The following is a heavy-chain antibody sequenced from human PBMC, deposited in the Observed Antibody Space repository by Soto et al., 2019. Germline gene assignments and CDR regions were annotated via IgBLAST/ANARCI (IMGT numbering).Heavy chain of an antibody. V-gene: IGHV3-74*01. J-gene: IGHJ5*02. CDR1: GLTFSTYW. D-gene: IGHD3-3*02. CDR3: ATVATHSYNWVDP. CDR2: INADGTTT. Sequence: EVHLVESGGGLVQPGGSRRLSCEASGLTFSTYWMHWVRQAPGKGLVWVSRINADGTTTTYADSVKGRFTISRDNAKNTLYLQMNSLRAEDTAVYFCATVATHSYNWVDPWGQGTLVTISS.